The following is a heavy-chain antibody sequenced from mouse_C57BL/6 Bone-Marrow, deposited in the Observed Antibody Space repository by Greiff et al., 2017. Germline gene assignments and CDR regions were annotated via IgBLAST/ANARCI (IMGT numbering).Heavy chain of an antibody. CDR1: GFTFSSYA. CDR3: ARLSTVVATDY. V-gene: IGHV5-4*03. D-gene: IGHD1-1*01. CDR2: ISDGGSYT. Sequence: DVMLVESGGGLVKPGGSLKLSCAASGFTFSSYAMSWVRQTPEKRLEWVATISDGGSYTYYPDNVKGRFTISRDNAKNHLYLQMSHLKSEDTAMYYCARLSTVVATDYWGQGTTLTVSS. J-gene: IGHJ2*01.